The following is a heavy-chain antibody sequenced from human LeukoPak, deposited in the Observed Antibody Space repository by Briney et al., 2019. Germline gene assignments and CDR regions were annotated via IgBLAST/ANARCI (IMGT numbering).Heavy chain of an antibody. Sequence: GGSLRLSCAASGSTFSSYWMSWVRQAPGKGLEWVANIKQDGSEKYYVDSVKGRFTISRDNAKNSLYLQMNSLRAEDTAVYYCARDYGDGYIRDYWGQGTLVTVSS. CDR3: ARDYGDGYIRDY. V-gene: IGHV3-7*01. J-gene: IGHJ4*02. CDR2: IKQDGSEK. CDR1: GSTFSSYW. D-gene: IGHD5-24*01.